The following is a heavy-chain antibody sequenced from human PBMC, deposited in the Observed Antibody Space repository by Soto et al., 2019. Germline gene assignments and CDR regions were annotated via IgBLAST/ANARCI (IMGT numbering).Heavy chain of an antibody. Sequence: SETLSLTCTVSGGSISSSSYYWGWIRQPPGKGLEWIGSIYYSGSTYYNPSLKSRVTISVDTSKNQFSLKLSSVTAADTAVYYCARHIALRFLEWLFLDIWGQGTMVTVSS. V-gene: IGHV4-39*01. J-gene: IGHJ3*02. CDR2: IYYSGST. CDR1: GGSISSSSYY. D-gene: IGHD3-3*01. CDR3: ARHIALRFLEWLFLDI.